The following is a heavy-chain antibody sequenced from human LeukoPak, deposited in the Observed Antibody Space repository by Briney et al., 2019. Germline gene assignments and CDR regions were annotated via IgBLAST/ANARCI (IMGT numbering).Heavy chain of an antibody. D-gene: IGHD5-18*01. CDR1: SGSFSDYY. CDR2: INHSGST. J-gene: IGHJ4*02. V-gene: IGHV4-34*01. CDR3: ARSRGYSYGTTFLDY. Sequence: SETLSLTCAVYSGSFSDYYWTWIRQPPGRGLEWIGEINHSGSTNYNPSLKSRVTISVDTSKNQFSLKLSSVTAADTAVYYCARSRGYSYGTTFLDYWGQGTLVTVSS.